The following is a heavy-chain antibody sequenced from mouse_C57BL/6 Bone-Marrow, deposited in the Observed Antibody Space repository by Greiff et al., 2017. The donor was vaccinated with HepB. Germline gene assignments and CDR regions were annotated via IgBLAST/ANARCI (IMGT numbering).Heavy chain of an antibody. J-gene: IGHJ2*01. CDR3: ARQGYYYSHFDY. CDR1: GFTFSDYG. Sequence: EVMLVESGGGLVQPGGSLKLSCAASGFTFSDYGMAWVRQAPRKGPEWVAFISNLAYSIYYANTVTGRFTISRENAKNTLYLEMSSLKSEDTAMYYCARQGYYYSHFDYWGQGTTLTVSS. CDR2: ISNLAYSI. V-gene: IGHV5-15*01. D-gene: IGHD1-1*01.